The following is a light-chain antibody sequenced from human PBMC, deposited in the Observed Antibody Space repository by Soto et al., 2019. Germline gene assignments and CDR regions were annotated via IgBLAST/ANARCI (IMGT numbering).Light chain of an antibody. Sequence: QSALTQPPSASGSPGQSVTISCTGSSSDVGGYNYVCWYQQHPGKAPKLIIYEVTKRPSGVPDRFSGSKSDNTASLTVSGLQAEDEADYYCTSHAGSSVVFGGGTKLTVL. V-gene: IGLV2-8*01. CDR2: EVT. CDR1: SSDVGGYNY. CDR3: TSHAGSSVV. J-gene: IGLJ2*01.